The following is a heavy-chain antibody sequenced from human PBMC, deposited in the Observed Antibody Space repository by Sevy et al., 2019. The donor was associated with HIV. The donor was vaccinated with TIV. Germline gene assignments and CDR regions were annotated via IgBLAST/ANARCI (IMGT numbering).Heavy chain of an antibody. V-gene: IGHV5-51*01. CDR1: GYNFVAYW. Sequence: GESLKISCQTSGYNFVAYWIGWVRQMPGKGLEWVGIIFPGNSDTRYGPSFRGQVTISADRSISAVYLQWTSLQASDTAIYYCARGPLVNPDDWFDLWGRGTQVTVSS. J-gene: IGHJ5*01. CDR3: ARGPLVNPDDWFDL. CDR2: IFPGNSDT. D-gene: IGHD6-13*01.